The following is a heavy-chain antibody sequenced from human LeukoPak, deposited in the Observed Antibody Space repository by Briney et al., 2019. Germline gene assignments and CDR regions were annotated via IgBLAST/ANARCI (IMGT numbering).Heavy chain of an antibody. D-gene: IGHD2-15*01. CDR1: GGSISSGSYY. CDR2: INHSGST. J-gene: IGHJ4*02. V-gene: IGHV4-39*07. Sequence: SETLSLTCTVSGGSISSGSYYWSWIRQPPGKGLEWIGEINHSGSTNYNPSLKSRVTISVDTSKNQFSLKLSSVTAADTAVYYCARGRPYCSGGSCYFDYWGQGTLVTVSS. CDR3: ARGRPYCSGGSCYFDY.